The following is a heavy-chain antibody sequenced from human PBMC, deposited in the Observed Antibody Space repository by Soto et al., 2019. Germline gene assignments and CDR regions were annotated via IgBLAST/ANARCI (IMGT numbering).Heavy chain of an antibody. CDR1: GFHFSSYI. Sequence: GVSLRLSCAASGFHFSSYIMNWVRQAPGKGLEWVSSISSSSSYIYYADSVKGRFTISRDNAKNSLFLQMNSLRAEDTAVYYCASQDYGSGPLIDPWGQGTLVTVSS. CDR2: ISSSSSYI. D-gene: IGHD3-10*01. V-gene: IGHV3-21*04. J-gene: IGHJ5*02. CDR3: ASQDYGSGPLIDP.